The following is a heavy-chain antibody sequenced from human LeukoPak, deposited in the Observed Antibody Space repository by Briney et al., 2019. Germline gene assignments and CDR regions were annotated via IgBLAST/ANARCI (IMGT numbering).Heavy chain of an antibody. V-gene: IGHV3-21*01. Sequence: PGRSLRLSCAASGFIFSSSVMHWVRQAPGKGLEWVSSISSSSSYIYYADSVKGRFTISRDNAKNSLYLQMNSLRAEDTAVYYCARDRVGATTCYYYGMDVWGQGTTVTVSS. CDR1: GFIFSSSV. D-gene: IGHD1-26*01. J-gene: IGHJ6*02. CDR3: ARDRVGATTCYYYGMDV. CDR2: ISSSSSYI.